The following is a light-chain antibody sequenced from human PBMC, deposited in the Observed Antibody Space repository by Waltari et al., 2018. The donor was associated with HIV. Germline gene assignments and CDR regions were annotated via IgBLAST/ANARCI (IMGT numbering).Light chain of an antibody. V-gene: IGLV3-1*01. J-gene: IGLJ1*01. Sequence: YDLTQPPSVSVSPGQTATITCSGDKLGNKYVSWYRQRPGQSPVLVIYSDAKRPSGIPGRFSGPTSGSTATLTISGTQAMDEGDYYCQAWDTTTAVFGTGTRVTVL. CDR1: KLGNKY. CDR3: QAWDTTTAV. CDR2: SDA.